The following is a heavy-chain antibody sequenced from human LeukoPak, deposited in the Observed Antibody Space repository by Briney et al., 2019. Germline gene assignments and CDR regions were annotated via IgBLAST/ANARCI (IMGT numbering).Heavy chain of an antibody. CDR3: ARGLTVHYYDSSGYYVDY. CDR1: GGSISSYY. CDR2: IYYSGST. J-gene: IGHJ4*02. V-gene: IGHV4-59*01. D-gene: IGHD3-22*01. Sequence: PSETLSLTCTVSGGSISSYYWSWIRQPPGKGLEWIGYIYYSGSTNYNPSLKSRVTISVDTSKNQFSLKLSSVTAADTAVYYCARGLTVHYYDSSGYYVDYWGQGTLVTVSS.